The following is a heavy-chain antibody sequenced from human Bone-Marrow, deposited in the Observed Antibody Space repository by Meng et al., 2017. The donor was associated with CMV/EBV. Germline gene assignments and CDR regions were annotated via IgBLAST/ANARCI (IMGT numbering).Heavy chain of an antibody. CDR1: GGSVTSTSYY. CDR2: IYYNGNT. CDR3: VRHRGWGYNWKDYYFDY. V-gene: IGHV4-39*01. J-gene: IGHJ4*01. Sequence: SETLSLTCSASGGSVTSTSYYWGWIRQPPGKGLEWVGTIYYNGNTYYNSSRKSRLFISVDTSRDQFSLKLSSVTAADTAVYYCVRHRGWGYNWKDYYFDYWGQGILVTVSS. D-gene: IGHD1-20*01.